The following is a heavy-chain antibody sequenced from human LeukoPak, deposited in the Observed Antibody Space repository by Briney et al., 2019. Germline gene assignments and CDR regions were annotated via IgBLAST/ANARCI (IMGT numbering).Heavy chain of an antibody. CDR3: ARGGPGAYFDY. Sequence: PGGSLRLSCVVSGFTFSTYWMHWVRQVPGKGLVWVSRINGDGRETTYGDSVKGRFTISRGNAKNTLFLQMNSLRAEDTAVFYCARGGPGAYFDYWGQGTLVTVSS. CDR2: INGDGRET. V-gene: IGHV3-74*01. D-gene: IGHD1-14*01. J-gene: IGHJ4*02. CDR1: GFTFSTYW.